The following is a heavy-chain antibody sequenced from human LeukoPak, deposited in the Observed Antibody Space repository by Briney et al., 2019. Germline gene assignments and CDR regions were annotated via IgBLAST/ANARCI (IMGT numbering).Heavy chain of an antibody. CDR3: ARDAGGTILS. Sequence: PSETLSLTYTVSGGSLSSSSYYWGWLRQPPGKGLEWIGSIYYSGSTYYSPSLKSRVTISVDTSKNQFSLKLSSVTAADTAVYYCARDAGGTILSWGQGTLVTVSS. J-gene: IGHJ4*02. CDR1: GGSLSSSSYY. D-gene: IGHD1-1*01. V-gene: IGHV4-39*07. CDR2: IYYSGST.